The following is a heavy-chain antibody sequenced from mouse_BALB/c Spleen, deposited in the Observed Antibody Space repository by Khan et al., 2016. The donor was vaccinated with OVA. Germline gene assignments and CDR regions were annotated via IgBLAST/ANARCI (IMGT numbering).Heavy chain of an antibody. CDR3: GEGVWSYYFALDY. J-gene: IGHJ4*01. CDR1: GFSLTDYG. Sequence: QVQLKQSGPGLVAPSQNLSITCTVSGFSLTDYGVSWIRQPPGKGLEWLGVIWGGGTTYYNSALKSRLSISKDNSKSQVFLKMNSLQTYDTAMYYCGEGVWSYYFALDYWGQGTTVTGST. D-gene: IGHD2-10*02. CDR2: IWGGGTT. V-gene: IGHV2-6-5*01.